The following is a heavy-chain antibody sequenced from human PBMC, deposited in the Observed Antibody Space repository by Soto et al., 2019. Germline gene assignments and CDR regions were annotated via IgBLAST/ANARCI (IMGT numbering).Heavy chain of an antibody. D-gene: IGHD3-22*01. Sequence: QVQLQESGPGLVKPSQTLSLTCTVSGGSISSGDYYWSWIRQPPGKGLEWIGYIYYSGSTYYNPSLKSRVTISVDTSKNQFSLKLSSVTAADTAVYYCARVRPYYYDSSGMDVWGQGTTVTVSS. V-gene: IGHV4-30-4*01. J-gene: IGHJ6*02. CDR2: IYYSGST. CDR3: ARVRPYYYDSSGMDV. CDR1: GGSISSGDYY.